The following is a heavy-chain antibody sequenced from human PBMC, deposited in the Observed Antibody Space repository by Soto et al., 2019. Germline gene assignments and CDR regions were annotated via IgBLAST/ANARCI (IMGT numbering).Heavy chain of an antibody. CDR2: ISTYNGNT. D-gene: IGHD6-19*01. CDR3: ARDGASDWLTRGNCFDP. J-gene: IGHJ5*02. CDR1: GYTFISYG. Sequence: QVQLVQSGVEVKKPGASVRVSCKASGYTFISYGISWLRQAPGQGPEWMGWISTYNGNTNYAQKVQGRVTMTTDTSTSTAYMELRSLRSDDTAVYYCARDGASDWLTRGNCFDPWGLGTLVTVAS. V-gene: IGHV1-18*01.